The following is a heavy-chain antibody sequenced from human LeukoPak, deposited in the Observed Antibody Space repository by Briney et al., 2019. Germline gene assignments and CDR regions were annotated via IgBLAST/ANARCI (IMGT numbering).Heavy chain of an antibody. CDR2: ISYDGSNK. CDR1: GFTFSSYA. CDR3: ARLDFWSGYYD. Sequence: GGSLRLSCAASGFTFSSYAMHWVRQAPGKGLEWEAVISYDGSNKYYADSVKGRFTISRDNSKNSLYLQMNSLRAEDTAVYYCARLDFWSGYYDWGQGTLVTVSS. J-gene: IGHJ4*02. V-gene: IGHV3-30-3*01. D-gene: IGHD3-3*01.